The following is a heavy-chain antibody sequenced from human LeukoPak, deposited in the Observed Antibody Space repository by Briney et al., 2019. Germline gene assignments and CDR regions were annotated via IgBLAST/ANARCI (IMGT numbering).Heavy chain of an antibody. CDR2: IYYSGST. J-gene: IGHJ6*02. CDR1: GSISSHY. D-gene: IGHD3-9*01. Sequence: KPSETLSLTCTVSGSISSHYWSWIRQPPGKGLEWIGYIYYSGSTNYNPSLKSRVTISVDTSKNLFSLKLTSVTAADTAVYYCARDGKLRYFDWLPQEIYGMDVWGQGTTVTVSS. V-gene: IGHV4-59*11. CDR3: ARDGKLRYFDWLPQEIYGMDV.